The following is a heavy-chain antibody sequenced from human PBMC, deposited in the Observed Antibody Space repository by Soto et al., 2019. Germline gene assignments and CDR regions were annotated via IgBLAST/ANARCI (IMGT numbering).Heavy chain of an antibody. D-gene: IGHD3-3*01. Sequence: QVQLQESGPGLVKPSQTLSLTCTVSGGSISSGGYYWSWIRQHPGKGLEWIGYIYYSGSTYYNPSLNSRVTISVDTSKNQFSLKLSSVTAADTAVYYCARGVRSQKYYYYYMDVWGKGTTVTVSS. CDR3: ARGVRSQKYYYYYMDV. CDR2: IYYSGST. J-gene: IGHJ6*03. V-gene: IGHV4-31*03. CDR1: GGSISSGGYY.